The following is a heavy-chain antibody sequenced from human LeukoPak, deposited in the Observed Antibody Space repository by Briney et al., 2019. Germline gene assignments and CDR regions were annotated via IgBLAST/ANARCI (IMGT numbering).Heavy chain of an antibody. V-gene: IGHV4-39*01. CDR2: IYHSGST. J-gene: IGHJ4*02. D-gene: IGHD2-8*01. Sequence: PSETLSLTCTVSGGSISSTGYYWGWIRQSPGKGLEWIGTIYHSGSTYYNPSLKSRVTISVDTSKNQFSLKLSSVTAADMAVYYCTRHQWWLAPRNFDYWGQGTLVTVSP. CDR1: GGSISSTGYY. CDR3: TRHQWWLAPRNFDY.